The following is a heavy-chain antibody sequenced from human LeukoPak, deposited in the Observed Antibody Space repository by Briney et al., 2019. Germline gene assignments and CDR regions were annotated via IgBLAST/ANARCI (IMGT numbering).Heavy chain of an antibody. V-gene: IGHV4-39*07. CDR3: AREVAVAGYDAFDI. CDR2: IYYTGST. CDR1: AGSISSSSYY. Sequence: PSQTLSLTCTVSAGSISSSSYYWGWILEPPWNGLDWFGRIYYTGSTYYNPSLKTRGTISVDTSKNQFSLKLSSVTAADTAVYYCAREVAVAGYDAFDIWGQGTMVTVSS. J-gene: IGHJ3*02. D-gene: IGHD6-19*01.